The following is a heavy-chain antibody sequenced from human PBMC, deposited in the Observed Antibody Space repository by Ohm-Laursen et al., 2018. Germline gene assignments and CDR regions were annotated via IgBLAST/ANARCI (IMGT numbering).Heavy chain of an antibody. Sequence: GTLSLTCSVSGGSISSYYWSWTRQSPGKGLEWIGYIYKSGSTNYNPSLKSRVTISKDTSKNQFSLKLNSVTAADTAVYYCARYTAPKYYYGMDVWGQGTTVTVSS. CDR1: GGSISSYY. CDR3: ARYTAPKYYYGMDV. V-gene: IGHV4-59*01. CDR2: IYKSGST. D-gene: IGHD1-1*01. J-gene: IGHJ6*02.